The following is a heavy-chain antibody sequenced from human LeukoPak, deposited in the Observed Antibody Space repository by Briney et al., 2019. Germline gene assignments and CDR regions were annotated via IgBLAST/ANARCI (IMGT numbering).Heavy chain of an antibody. CDR3: ARGITGTTYWFDP. V-gene: IGHV4-34*01. Sequence: GSLRLSCAASGFTFSSYAMSWVRQPPGKGLEWIGEINHSGSTNYNPSLKSRVTISVDTSKNQFSLKLSSVTAADTAVYYCARGITGTTYWFDPWGQGTLVTVSS. CDR1: GFTFSSYA. D-gene: IGHD1-20*01. CDR2: INHSGST. J-gene: IGHJ5*02.